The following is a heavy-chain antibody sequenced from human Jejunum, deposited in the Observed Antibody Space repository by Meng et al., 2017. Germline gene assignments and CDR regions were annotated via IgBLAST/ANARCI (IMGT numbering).Heavy chain of an antibody. Sequence: QVQRQAPGPGLVRPSETLSLTCTVSGGSVSSGSYYWSWIRQPPGKGLEWIGYIYYGGTTNYNPSLKSRVTISADTSKNQFSLKLSSVTAADTAVYYCARGSRGYSYGWGQGTLVTVSS. J-gene: IGHJ4*02. CDR3: ARGSRGYSYG. CDR2: IYYGGTT. D-gene: IGHD5-18*01. V-gene: IGHV4-61*01. CDR1: GGSVSSGSYY.